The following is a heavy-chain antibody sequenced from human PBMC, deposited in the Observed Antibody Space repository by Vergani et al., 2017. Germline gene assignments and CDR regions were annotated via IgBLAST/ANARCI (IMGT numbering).Heavy chain of an antibody. CDR3: TTVQQWLPYDWD. CDR1: GFTFSSYE. Sequence: VQLVESGGGVVQPGRSLRLSCAASGFTFSSYEMNWVRQAPGKGLEWVSYISSSGSTIYYADSVKGRFTISRDDSKNTLYLQMNSLKTEDTAVYYCTTVQQWLPYDWDWGQGTLVTVSS. D-gene: IGHD6-19*01. CDR2: ISSSGSTI. V-gene: IGHV3-48*01. J-gene: IGHJ4*02.